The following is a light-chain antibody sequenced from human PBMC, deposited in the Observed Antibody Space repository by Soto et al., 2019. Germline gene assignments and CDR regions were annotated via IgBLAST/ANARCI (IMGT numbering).Light chain of an antibody. CDR1: SSDVGDYNF. CDR2: DVS. V-gene: IGLV2-14*01. J-gene: IGLJ2*01. Sequence: QSALTQPASVSGSPGQSITISCTGTSSDVGDYNFVSWYQQYPGKAPKLMIYDVSNRPSGVSNRFSGSKSGNTASLTISGLQAEDEADYYYSSYRSSSTQVVFGGGTKLTVL. CDR3: SSYRSSSTQVV.